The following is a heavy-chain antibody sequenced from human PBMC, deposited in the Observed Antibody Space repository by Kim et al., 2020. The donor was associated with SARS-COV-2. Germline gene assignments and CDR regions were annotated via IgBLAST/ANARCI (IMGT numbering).Heavy chain of an antibody. Sequence: GGSLRLSCAASGFTFSSYAMSWVRQAPGKGLEWVSAISGSGGSTYYADSVKGRFTISRDNSKNTLYLQMNSLRAEDTAVYYCAKCFYYGSGRELHTFDYWGQGTLVTVSS. CDR1: GFTFSSYA. V-gene: IGHV3-23*01. D-gene: IGHD3-10*01. J-gene: IGHJ4*02. CDR3: AKCFYYGSGRELHTFDY. CDR2: ISGSGGST.